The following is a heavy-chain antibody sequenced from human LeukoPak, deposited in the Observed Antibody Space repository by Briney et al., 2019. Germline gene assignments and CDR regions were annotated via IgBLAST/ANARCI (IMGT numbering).Heavy chain of an antibody. D-gene: IGHD2-21*02. CDR1: GFTFSNYA. V-gene: IGHV3-23*01. CDR3: AMTRGDNFSDY. Sequence: GGSLRLSCAASGFTFSNYAMSWVRQAPGKGLEWVSSIRGFDSITFYADSVKGRFTISRDISRNTLYLQMNSLRAEDTAIYYCAMTRGDNFSDYWGQGTLVTVSS. CDR2: IRGFDSIT. J-gene: IGHJ4*02.